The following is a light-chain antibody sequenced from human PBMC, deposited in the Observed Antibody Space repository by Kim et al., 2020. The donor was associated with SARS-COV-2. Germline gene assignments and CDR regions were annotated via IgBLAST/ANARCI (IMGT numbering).Light chain of an antibody. CDR1: ALPKQY. J-gene: IGLJ3*02. Sequence: SPGQTARITCSGGALPKQYAYWYQQKPGQAPVLVIYKDSERPSGIPERFSGSSSGTTVTLTISGVQAEDEADYYCQSADSSGTYGVFGGGTKLTVL. CDR2: KDS. V-gene: IGLV3-25*03. CDR3: QSADSSGTYGV.